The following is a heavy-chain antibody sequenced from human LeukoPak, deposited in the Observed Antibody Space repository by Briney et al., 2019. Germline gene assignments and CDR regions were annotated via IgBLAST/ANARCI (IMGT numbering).Heavy chain of an antibody. J-gene: IGHJ4*02. D-gene: IGHD6-6*01. CDR3: AKPIAARQPYFDY. CDR2: ISYDGSNK. V-gene: IGHV3-30*18. Sequence: GGSLRLSCAASGVTLSSYGMHWVRQAPGKGLEWVAVISYDGSNKYYADSVKGRFTISRDNSKNTLYLQMNSLRAEDTVVYYCAKPIAARQPYFDYWGQGTLVTVSS. CDR1: GVTLSSYG.